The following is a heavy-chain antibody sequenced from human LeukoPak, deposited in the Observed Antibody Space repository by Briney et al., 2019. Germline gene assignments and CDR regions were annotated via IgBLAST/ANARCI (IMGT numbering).Heavy chain of an antibody. CDR3: ARKDSGRYINPFEY. CDR1: GFTFRSYA. Sequence: GGSLRLSCAASGFTFRSYAMHWVRQAPGKGLEWVAVIAYDGTNKYYVDSVKGRFTISRDNSKNTLYLQMNSLRAEDTAVYYCARKDSGRYINPFEYWGLGTLVTVSS. V-gene: IGHV3-30*04. D-gene: IGHD3-10*01. CDR2: IAYDGTNK. J-gene: IGHJ4*02.